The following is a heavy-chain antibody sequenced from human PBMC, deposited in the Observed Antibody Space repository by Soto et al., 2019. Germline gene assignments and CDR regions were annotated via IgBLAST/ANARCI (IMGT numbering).Heavy chain of an antibody. J-gene: IGHJ6*02. CDR2: IIPIFGTA. CDR3: AKGATVTTLWSRMGMDV. D-gene: IGHD4-4*01. V-gene: IGHV1-69*13. Sequence: GAPVKVSCKASGGTFSSYAISWVRQGPGQGVEWMGGIIPIFGTANYAQNFQGRGKITQDESTRKAYMQMSSLRSEDTAVYYCAKGATVTTLWSRMGMDVWGQGTTVTVSS. CDR1: GGTFSSYA.